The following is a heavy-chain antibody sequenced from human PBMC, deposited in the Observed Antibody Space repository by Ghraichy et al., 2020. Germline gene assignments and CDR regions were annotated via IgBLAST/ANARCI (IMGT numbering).Heavy chain of an antibody. V-gene: IGHV3-23*01. CDR3: AKGVAVAGTLAEGPFDY. CDR1: GFTFSSYA. J-gene: IGHJ4*02. CDR2: ISGSGGST. D-gene: IGHD6-19*01. Sequence: GGSLRLSCAASGFTFSSYAMSWVRQAPGKGLEWVSAISGSGGSTYYADSVKGRFTISRDNSKNTLYLQMNSLRAEDTAVYYCAKGVAVAGTLAEGPFDYWGQGTLVTVSS.